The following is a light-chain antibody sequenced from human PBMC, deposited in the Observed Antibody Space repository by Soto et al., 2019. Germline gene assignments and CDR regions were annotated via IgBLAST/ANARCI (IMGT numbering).Light chain of an antibody. V-gene: IGKV1-39*01. J-gene: IGKJ5*01. Sequence: DIQMTQSPSSLSASVGDRFTITCRSSQSISSYLNGYQQKPGKAPKLLIYAASSLQSGVPSRFSGSGSGTDFTLTISSLQPEDFATYYCQQSYSTPRITFGQGTRLEIK. CDR3: QQSYSTPRIT. CDR1: QSISSY. CDR2: AAS.